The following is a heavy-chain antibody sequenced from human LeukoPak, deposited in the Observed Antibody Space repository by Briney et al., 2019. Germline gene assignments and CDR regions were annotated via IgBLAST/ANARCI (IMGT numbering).Heavy chain of an antibody. CDR1: GGTFSSYA. Sequence: SVKVPCKASGGTFSSYAISWVRQAPGQGLEWMGGIIPIFGTANYAQKFQGRVTITADKSTSTAYMELSSLRSEDTAVYYCARVADILPGYYTGNFDYGAQGPLVTVPS. V-gene: IGHV1-69*06. D-gene: IGHD3-9*01. CDR3: ARVADILPGYYTGNFDY. CDR2: IIPIFGTA. J-gene: IGHJ4*02.